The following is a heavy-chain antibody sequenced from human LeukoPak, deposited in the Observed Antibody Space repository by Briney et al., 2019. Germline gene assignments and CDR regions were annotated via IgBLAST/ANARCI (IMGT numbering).Heavy chain of an antibody. CDR1: GYSFTSYW. V-gene: IGHV5-51*01. J-gene: IGHJ4*02. D-gene: IGHD6-19*01. CDR2: IYPDDSDT. CDR3: ARRIPSSSGIIDY. Sequence: GESLKISCKGSGYSFTSYWIGWVRQMPGKGLEWMGIIYPDDSDTRYSPSFQGQVTISADKSISTAYLQWSSLKASDTAMYYCARRIPSSSGIIDYWGQGTLVTVSS.